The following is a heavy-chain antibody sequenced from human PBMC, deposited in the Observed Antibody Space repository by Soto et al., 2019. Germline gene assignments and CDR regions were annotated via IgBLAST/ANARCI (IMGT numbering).Heavy chain of an antibody. Sequence: EVQLVESGGGLVQPGGSLRLSCAASGFTFSSYSMNWVRQAPGKGLEWVSYISSSSSTIYYADSVTGRFTISRDNAKNSLYLQMNSLRDEDTAVYYCARTPGIAAAGDPGGFDYWGQVTLVTVSS. CDR2: ISSSSSTI. CDR3: ARTPGIAAAGDPGGFDY. CDR1: GFTFSSYS. J-gene: IGHJ4*02. V-gene: IGHV3-48*02. D-gene: IGHD6-13*01.